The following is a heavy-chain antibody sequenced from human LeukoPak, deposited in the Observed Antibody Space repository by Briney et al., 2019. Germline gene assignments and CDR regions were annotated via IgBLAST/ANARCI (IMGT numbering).Heavy chain of an antibody. CDR2: IYSGGST. CDR1: GFTVSSSY. CDR3: ASAPGPRAAADY. V-gene: IGHV3-53*01. J-gene: IGHJ4*02. Sequence: GGSLRLSCAASGFTVSSSYMSWVRQGPRKELEWISVIYSGGSTYYADSVRGRFTVSRDNFKNTLYLQMNSLRAVDTAVYYCASAPGPRAAADYWGQGTLVTLPS.